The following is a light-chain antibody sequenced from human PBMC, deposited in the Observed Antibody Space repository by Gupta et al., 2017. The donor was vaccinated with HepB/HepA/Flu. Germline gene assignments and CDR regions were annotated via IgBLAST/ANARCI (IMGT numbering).Light chain of an antibody. J-gene: IGLJ2*01. Sequence: ALTQPASVSGSPGQSISISCTGTSSDIGAYNHVSWYQQHPGKAPKLMIYDVSNRPSGVASRFSGSKSGNTASLTISGLPKEGDADYYCSPPTTSSTLVFGGGTKLTVL. V-gene: IGLV2-14*03. CDR3: SPPTTSSTLV. CDR1: SSDIGAYNH. CDR2: DVS.